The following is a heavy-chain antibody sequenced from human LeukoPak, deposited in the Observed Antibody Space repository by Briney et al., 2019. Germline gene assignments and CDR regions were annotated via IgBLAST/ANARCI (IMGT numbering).Heavy chain of an antibody. CDR1: GFTFSSYA. CDR3: ARDRTYCGVNCFSRGMDV. J-gene: IGHJ6*02. Sequence: GGSLRLSCAASGFTFSSYAMSWVRQAPGKGLEWVSAISGSGGSTYYADSVKGRFTISRDNSKNTLYLQMNSLRAEDTAVYYCARDRTYCGVNCFSRGMDVWGQGTTVIVSS. D-gene: IGHD2-21*02. CDR2: ISGSGGST. V-gene: IGHV3-23*01.